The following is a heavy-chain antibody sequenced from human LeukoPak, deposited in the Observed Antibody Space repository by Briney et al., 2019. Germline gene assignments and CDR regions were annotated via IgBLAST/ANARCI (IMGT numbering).Heavy chain of an antibody. J-gene: IGHJ4*02. D-gene: IGHD3-10*01. CDR2: ISYDGSNK. CDR1: GFPFISYG. Sequence: GGSLGLSCPASGFPFISYGMHGVRQAPGKGLEWVAVISYDGSNKYYADSVKGRFTISRDNSKNTLYLQMNSLRAEDTAVYYCAKDRFGELSLDYWGQGTLVTVSS. V-gene: IGHV3-30*18. CDR3: AKDRFGELSLDY.